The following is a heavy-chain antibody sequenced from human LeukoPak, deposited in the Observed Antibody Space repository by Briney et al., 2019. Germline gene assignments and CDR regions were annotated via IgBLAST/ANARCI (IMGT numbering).Heavy chain of an antibody. CDR3: ARDYSSGWQFDY. V-gene: IGHV1-2*02. Sequence: ASVKVSCTASRYTFTRYYMHCVRQAPGQGLEWMGWINPNSGGTNYAQKFQGRVTMTRDTSISTAYMELSRLRSDDTAVYYCARDYSSGWQFDYWGQGTLVTVSS. J-gene: IGHJ4*02. CDR2: INPNSGGT. CDR1: RYTFTRYY. D-gene: IGHD6-19*01.